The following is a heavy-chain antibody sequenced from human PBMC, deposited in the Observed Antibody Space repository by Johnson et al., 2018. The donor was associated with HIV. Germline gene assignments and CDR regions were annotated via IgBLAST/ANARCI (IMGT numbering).Heavy chain of an antibody. V-gene: IGHV3-30*02. J-gene: IGHJ3*02. CDR1: GFTFSTHG. Sequence: QVQLVESGGGLVQPGGSLRLSCAASGFTFSTHGMNWVRQAPGRGLEWVAFIGYDGSNKYYADSVTGRFTISRDNSRNTLYLQMNSLRAEDTAVYYCAKEGRYVDDAFDIWGQGTMVTVSS. D-gene: IGHD5-12*01. CDR3: AKEGRYVDDAFDI. CDR2: IGYDGSNK.